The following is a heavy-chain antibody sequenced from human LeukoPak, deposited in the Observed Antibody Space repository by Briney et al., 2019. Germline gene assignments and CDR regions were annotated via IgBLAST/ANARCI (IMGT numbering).Heavy chain of an antibody. V-gene: IGHV3-48*03. CDR1: GFTLRTYE. Sequence: PGGSLRLSCAASGFTLRTYEMTWVRQAPGKGLEWISFVSSSGGATFYADSVKGRFTDSRDNAENSVYLQMNSLRAEDTAIYYCARDPNSYFYGLDVWGQGTTVTVSS. J-gene: IGHJ6*02. CDR2: VSSSGGAT. CDR3: ARDPNSYFYGLDV.